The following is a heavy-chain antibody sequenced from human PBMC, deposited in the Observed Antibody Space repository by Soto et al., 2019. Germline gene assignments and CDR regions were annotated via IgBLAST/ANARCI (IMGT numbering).Heavy chain of an antibody. CDR2: IDPSGGKT. CDR3: GRVMRSLLSITALDT. CDR1: GYTFTRDQ. V-gene: IGHV1-46*01. Sequence: SVKVSCKASGYTFTRDQIHWVRQAPGQGLEWMGMIDPSGGKTNYAQKFQGRVTMTRDTSTSTVYMALSSLRSEDTAIYFCGRVMRSLLSITALDTWGQGTLVTVSS. D-gene: IGHD3-10*01. J-gene: IGHJ5*02.